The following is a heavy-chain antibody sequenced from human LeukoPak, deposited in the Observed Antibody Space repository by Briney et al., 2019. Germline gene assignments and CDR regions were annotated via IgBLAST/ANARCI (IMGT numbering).Heavy chain of an antibody. Sequence: SETLSLTCTVSGGSISSGDYYWSWIRQPPGKGLEWIGYIYYSGSTYYNPSLKSRVTISVDTSKNQFSLKLSSVTAADTAVYYCAREVDYYDSSGYSYYFDYWGQGTLVTVSS. V-gene: IGHV4-30-4*08. CDR3: AREVDYYDSSGYSYYFDY. CDR2: IYYSGST. J-gene: IGHJ4*02. D-gene: IGHD3-22*01. CDR1: GGSISSGDYY.